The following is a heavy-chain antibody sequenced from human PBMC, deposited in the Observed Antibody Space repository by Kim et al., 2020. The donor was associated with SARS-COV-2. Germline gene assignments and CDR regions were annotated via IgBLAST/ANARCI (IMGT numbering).Heavy chain of an antibody. CDR2: ISSSSSTI. CDR3: ARELEYYDILTGLFSPYYYGMDV. CDR1: GFTFSSYS. D-gene: IGHD3-9*01. Sequence: GGSLRLSCAASGFTFSSYSMNWVRQAPGKGLEWVSYISSSSSTIYYADSVKGRFTISRDNAKNSLYLQMNSLRDEDTAVYYCARELEYYDILTGLFSPYYYGMDVWGQGTAVTVSS. J-gene: IGHJ6*02. V-gene: IGHV3-48*02.